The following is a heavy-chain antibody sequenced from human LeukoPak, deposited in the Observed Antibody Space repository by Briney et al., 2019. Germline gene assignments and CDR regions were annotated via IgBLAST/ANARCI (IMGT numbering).Heavy chain of an antibody. V-gene: IGHV3-30*02. J-gene: IGHJ3*02. CDR1: GFTFSSYG. Sequence: GGSLRLSCAASGFTFSSYGMHWVRQAPGKGLEWVAFIRYDGSNKYYADSVKGRFTISRDNSKNTLYLQMNSLRAEDTAVYYCAKDSVVSMVRGVIGYDAFDIWGQGTMVTVSS. CDR2: IRYDGSNK. CDR3: AKDSVVSMVRGVIGYDAFDI. D-gene: IGHD3-10*01.